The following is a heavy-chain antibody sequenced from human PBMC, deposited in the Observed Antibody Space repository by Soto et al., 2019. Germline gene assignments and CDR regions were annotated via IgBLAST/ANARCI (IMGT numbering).Heavy chain of an antibody. D-gene: IGHD6-13*01. CDR1: GGSFSGYY. Sequence: PSETLSLTCAVYGGSFSGYYWSWIRQPPGKGLEWIGEINHSGSTNYNPSLTRRVTISVDTSKNQFSLKLSSVTAADTAVYFCARGGTAAGPHWFDPWGQAPLVTVSS. V-gene: IGHV4-34*01. CDR2: INHSGST. CDR3: ARGGTAAGPHWFDP. J-gene: IGHJ5*02.